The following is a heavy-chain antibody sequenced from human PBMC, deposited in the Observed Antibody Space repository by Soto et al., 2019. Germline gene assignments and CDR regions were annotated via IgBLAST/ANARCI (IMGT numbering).Heavy chain of an antibody. J-gene: IGHJ5*02. Sequence: GESLKISCKGSGYSFTSYWIGWVRQMPGKGLEWMGIIYPGDSDTRYSPSFQGQVTISADKSISTAYLQWSSLKASDTAMYYCARLSYYYDSRGNWFDPWGQGTLVTVSS. CDR2: IYPGDSDT. V-gene: IGHV5-51*01. CDR3: ARLSYYYDSRGNWFDP. CDR1: GYSFTSYW. D-gene: IGHD3-22*01.